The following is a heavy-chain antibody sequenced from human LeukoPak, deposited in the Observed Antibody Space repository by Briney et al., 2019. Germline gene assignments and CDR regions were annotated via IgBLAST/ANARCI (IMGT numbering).Heavy chain of an antibody. J-gene: IGHJ4*02. CDR3: ARIRYCGGISCYYIDY. CDR2: IDPNTGDS. CDR1: EYTFTGYY. V-gene: IGHV1-2*02. Sequence: GSVKVSCKASEYTFTGYYIHWVRQAPGQGLEWMGWIDPNTGDSNYVQKFQGRVTMTRDTSISTAYTELSRLRSDDTAFYYCARIRYCGGISCYYIDYWGQGTLVTVSA. D-gene: IGHD2-2*01.